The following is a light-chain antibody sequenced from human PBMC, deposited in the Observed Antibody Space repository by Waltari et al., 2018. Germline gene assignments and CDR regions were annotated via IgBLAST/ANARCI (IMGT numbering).Light chain of an antibody. V-gene: IGLV4-69*01. CDR1: SAHPNYP. CDR3: QTGGFGIWV. Sequence: QLILTQSPSASASLGAPVKPTCTLSSAHPNYPITCHQQQPEKGPRYLMTVNSDGSHIKGDGIPDRFSGSSSGAERYLTISSLQSEDETDYYCQTGGFGIWVFGGGTKLTVL. J-gene: IGLJ3*02. CDR2: VNSDGSH.